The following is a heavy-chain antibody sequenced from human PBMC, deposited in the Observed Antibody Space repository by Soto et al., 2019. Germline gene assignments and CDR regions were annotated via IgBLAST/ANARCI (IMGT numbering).Heavy chain of an antibody. V-gene: IGHV4-59*08. J-gene: IGHJ5*02. CDR2: IYYSGST. CDR3: ARHREYYDFWSGYYVNWFDP. CDR1: GGSISSYY. Sequence: SETLSLTCTVSGGSISSYYWSWIRQPPGKGLEWIGYIYYSGSTNYNPSLKSRVTISVDTSKNQFSLKLSSVTAADTAVYYCARHREYYDFWSGYYVNWFDPWGQGTLGTVSS. D-gene: IGHD3-3*01.